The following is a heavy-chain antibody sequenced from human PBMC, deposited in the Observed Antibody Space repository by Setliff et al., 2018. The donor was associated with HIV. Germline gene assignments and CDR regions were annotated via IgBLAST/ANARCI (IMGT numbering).Heavy chain of an antibody. CDR2: INPNNGDT. D-gene: IGHD3-10*01. CDR1: GYTFTDYF. CDR3: ARVRRGKAIITTGGMDV. J-gene: IGHJ6*02. V-gene: IGHV1-2*02. Sequence: ASVKVSCKASGYTFTDYFLHWVRQAPGQGLEWMGWINPNNGDTIYAQKFQGRVTVTRDTSINTAYMVLSSLKSDDTAMYSCARVRRGKAIITTGGMDVWGQGTTVTVSS.